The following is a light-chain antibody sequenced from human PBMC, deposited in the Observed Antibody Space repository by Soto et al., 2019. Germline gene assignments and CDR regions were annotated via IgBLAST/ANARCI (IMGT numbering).Light chain of an antibody. CDR1: SGHSSYA. CDR3: QTWGTGIPV. V-gene: IGLV4-69*01. J-gene: IGLJ3*02. Sequence: LVLTQSPSASASLGASVKLTCTLSSGHSSYAIAWHQQQPEKGPRYLMKLNSDGSHSKGDGIPDRFSGSSSGAERYLTISSLQYEDEADYYCQTWGTGIPVFGGGTKLTVL. CDR2: LNSDGSH.